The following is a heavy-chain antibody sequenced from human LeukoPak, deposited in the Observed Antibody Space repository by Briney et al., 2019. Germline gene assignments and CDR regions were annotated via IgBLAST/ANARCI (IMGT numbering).Heavy chain of an antibody. Sequence: PSETLSLTCAVYGGSFSGYYWSWIRQPPGKGLEWIGEINHSGSTNYNPSLKSRVTISVDTSKNQFSLKLSSVTAADTAVYYCASRGYSGSYGDYWGQGTLVTVSS. J-gene: IGHJ4*02. V-gene: IGHV4-34*01. CDR3: ASRGYSGSYGDY. CDR2: INHSGST. CDR1: GGSFSGYY. D-gene: IGHD1-26*01.